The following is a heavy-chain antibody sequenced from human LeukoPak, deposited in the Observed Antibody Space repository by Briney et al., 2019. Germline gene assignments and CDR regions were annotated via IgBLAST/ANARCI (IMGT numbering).Heavy chain of an antibody. CDR2: ISSSSSLI. V-gene: IGHV3-21*01. D-gene: IGHD2-15*01. CDR1: GFTFSYYS. CDR3: ARVTDCSGGSCYSKYYYYYYMDV. Sequence: GGSLRLSCAASGFTFSYYSMNWVRQAPGRGLEWVSCISSSSSLIFYSDSVKGRFTISRDNSKNTLYLQMNSLRAEDTAVYYCARVTDCSGGSCYSKYYYYYYMDVWGKGTTVTVSS. J-gene: IGHJ6*03.